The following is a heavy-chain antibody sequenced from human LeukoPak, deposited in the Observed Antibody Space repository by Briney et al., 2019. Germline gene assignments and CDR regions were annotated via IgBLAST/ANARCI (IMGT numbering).Heavy chain of an antibody. CDR1: GGSFSGYC. Sequence: PSETLSLTCAVYGGSFSGYCWSWIRQPPGKGLEWIGEINHSGSTNYNPSLKSRVTISVDTSKNQFSLKLSSVTAADTAVYYCARGGSTSFNNWFDPWGQGTLVTVSS. CDR2: INHSGST. D-gene: IGHD2-2*01. V-gene: IGHV4-34*01. CDR3: ARGGSTSFNNWFDP. J-gene: IGHJ5*02.